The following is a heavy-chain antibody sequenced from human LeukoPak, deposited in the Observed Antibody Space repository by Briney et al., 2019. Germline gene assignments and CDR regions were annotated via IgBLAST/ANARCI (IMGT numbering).Heavy chain of an antibody. D-gene: IGHD5-18*01. CDR3: ARDFRDTAMENFDY. Sequence: GASVKVSCKASGYTFTSYGISWVRQAPGQGLEWMGWISAYNGSTNYAQKLQGRVTMTTDTSTSTAYMELRSLRSDDTAVYYCARDFRDTAMENFDYWGQGTLVTVSS. V-gene: IGHV1-18*01. J-gene: IGHJ4*02. CDR1: GYTFTSYG. CDR2: ISAYNGST.